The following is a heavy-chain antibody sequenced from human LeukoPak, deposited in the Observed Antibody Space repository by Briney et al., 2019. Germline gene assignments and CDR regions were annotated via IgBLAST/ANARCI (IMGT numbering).Heavy chain of an antibody. CDR3: AREISSSLFGGFDY. V-gene: IGHV4-38-2*02. CDR2: IYHSGST. Sequence: SETLSLTCTVSGYSISSGYYWGWIRQPPGKGLEWIGSIYHSGSTYYNPSLKSRVTISVDTSKNQFSLKLSSVTAADTAVYYCAREISSSLFGGFDYWGQGTLVTVSS. CDR1: GYSISSGYY. D-gene: IGHD6-13*01. J-gene: IGHJ4*02.